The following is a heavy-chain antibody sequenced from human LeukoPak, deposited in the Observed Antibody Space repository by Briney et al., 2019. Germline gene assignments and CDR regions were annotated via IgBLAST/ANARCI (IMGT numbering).Heavy chain of an antibody. CDR2: IFSGGTT. Sequence: GGSLRLSCAASGFTVSSNYISWVRQAPGMGLEWVSVIFSGGTTYYADSVKGRFTISRDNSKNTLYLQVNSLRAEDTAVYYCGYFDPPTGYWRQGTLVTVSS. D-gene: IGHD3-9*01. V-gene: IGHV3-66*01. J-gene: IGHJ1*01. CDR1: GFTVSSNY. CDR3: GYFDPPTGY.